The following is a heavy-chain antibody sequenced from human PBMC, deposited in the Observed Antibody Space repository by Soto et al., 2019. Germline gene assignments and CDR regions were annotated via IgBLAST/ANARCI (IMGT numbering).Heavy chain of an antibody. Sequence: GGSLRLSCAASGFTFSSYAMHWVRQAPGKGLEWVADISYDGNNKYYAGSVKGRFTISRDNSKNTLYMQMNSLRAEDTAVYYCARDNGQPYFYYGMDVWGQGTTVTVSS. D-gene: IGHD4-17*01. V-gene: IGHV3-30-3*01. CDR2: ISYDGNNK. CDR1: GFTFSSYA. CDR3: ARDNGQPYFYYGMDV. J-gene: IGHJ6*02.